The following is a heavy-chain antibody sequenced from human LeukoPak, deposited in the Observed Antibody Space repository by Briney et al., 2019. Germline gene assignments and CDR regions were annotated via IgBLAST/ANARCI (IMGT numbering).Heavy chain of an antibody. V-gene: IGHV4-39*07. D-gene: IGHD3-22*01. J-gene: IGHJ5*02. CDR3: APPPYYYETNGYSVA. CDR2: SFYSGST. CDR1: GGSISTSNYY. Sequence: SETLSLICTVSGGSISTSNYYWGWIRQPPGKGLEWIGNSFYSGSTYYGPSLKSRVIISLDAYNYQFSLNLTSVTAADTAVYYCAPPPYYYETNGYSVAWGQGTLVTVSS.